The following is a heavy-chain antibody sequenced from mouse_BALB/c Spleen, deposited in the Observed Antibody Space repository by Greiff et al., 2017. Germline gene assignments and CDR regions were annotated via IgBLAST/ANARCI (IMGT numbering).Heavy chain of an antibody. D-gene: IGHD2-4*01. CDR1: GFTFSSYT. CDR3: TREDYDGGAYFDY. V-gene: IGHV5-6-4*01. CDR2: ISSGGSYT. J-gene: IGHJ2*01. Sequence: EVHLVESGGGLVKPGGSLKLSCAASGFTFSSYTMSWVRQTPEKRLEWVATISSGGSYTYYPDSVKGRFTISRDNAKNTLYLQMSSLKSEDTAMYYCTREDYDGGAYFDYWGQGTTLTVSS.